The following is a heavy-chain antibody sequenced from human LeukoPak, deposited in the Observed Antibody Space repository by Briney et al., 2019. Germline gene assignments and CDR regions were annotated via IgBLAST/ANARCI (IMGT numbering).Heavy chain of an antibody. CDR2: VSNSGDYI. D-gene: IGHD4-17*01. CDR1: GFSFSSYR. CDR3: ARDRLHYGEYEKTFDY. V-gene: IGHV3-21*01. J-gene: IGHJ4*02. Sequence: GGSLRLFCAASGFSFSSYRMNWVRQAPGKGLEWVSSVSNSGDYIHYADSVKGRFTISRDNGKNSLYLQMNSLRAEDTAVYYCARDRLHYGEYEKTFDYWGQGTLVTVSS.